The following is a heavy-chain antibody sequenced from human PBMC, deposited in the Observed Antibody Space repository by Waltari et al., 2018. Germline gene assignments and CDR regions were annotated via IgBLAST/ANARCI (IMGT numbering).Heavy chain of an antibody. CDR2: ISSDGSRV. J-gene: IGHJ6*02. CDR3: ARVATKTYSSPVPGRPYYYGMDV. D-gene: IGHD3-22*01. CDR1: GFTFSRYW. Sequence: EEQLVESGGGLAHPGESLRLYCAASGFTFSRYWMDWVRQAPGKGLVWGSRISSDGSRVTYADSVKGRFTISRDNAKNTLYVQMNRLRAEDTAVYYCARVATKTYSSPVPGRPYYYGMDVWGQGTTVTVSS. V-gene: IGHV3-74*01.